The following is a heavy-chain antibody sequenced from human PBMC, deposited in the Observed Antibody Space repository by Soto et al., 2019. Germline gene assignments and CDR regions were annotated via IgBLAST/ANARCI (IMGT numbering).Heavy chain of an antibody. CDR2: TYHSGNP. CDR1: GDTISTGGYS. Sequence: SETLSLTCGVSGDTISTGGYSWAWIRQPPGKALEWIGHTYHSGNPYYNPSLKSRVIISVDRSKNQFSLKLSSVTAADTAVYYCARGQVVAAQHWGQGTLVTVS. V-gene: IGHV4-30-2*01. J-gene: IGHJ4*02. CDR3: ARGQVVAAQH. D-gene: IGHD2-15*01.